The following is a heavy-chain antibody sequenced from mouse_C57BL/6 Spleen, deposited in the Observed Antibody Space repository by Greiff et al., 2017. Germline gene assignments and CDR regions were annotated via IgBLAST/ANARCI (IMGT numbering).Heavy chain of an antibody. CDR3: ARNWDDGGY. Sequence: QVQLQQSGAELVRPGASVTLSCKASGYTFTDYEMHWVKQTPVHGLEWIGAIDPETGGTSYNQKFKGKAILTADKSSSTAYMELRSLTSEDSAVYYCARNWDDGGYWGQGTTLTVSS. D-gene: IGHD4-1*01. V-gene: IGHV1-15*01. J-gene: IGHJ2*01. CDR2: IDPETGGT. CDR1: GYTFTDYE.